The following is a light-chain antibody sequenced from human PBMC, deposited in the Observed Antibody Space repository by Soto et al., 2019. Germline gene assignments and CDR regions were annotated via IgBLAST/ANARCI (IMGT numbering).Light chain of an antibody. Sequence: VLTQSPVTLSLSPGEGATLSCRASQSVTGTNLAWYQQRAGQAPRLLIYDAVRRATGIPDRFSGSGSGTDFTLTISRLEPEDFAVYYCHQYGSSLGTFGQGTKVEI. CDR2: DAV. J-gene: IGKJ2*01. V-gene: IGKV3-20*01. CDR1: QSVTGTN. CDR3: HQYGSSLGT.